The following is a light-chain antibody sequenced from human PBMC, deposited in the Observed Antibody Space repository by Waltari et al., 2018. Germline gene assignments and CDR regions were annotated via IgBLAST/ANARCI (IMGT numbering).Light chain of an antibody. CDR2: RAS. Sequence: ELVLTQSPGTLSLSPGERATLSCRASRNIGTYLVLYQQKPGQAPRLLIYRASNRATGIPDRFSGSGSGTDFSLTISRLEPEDFAVYYCQNHERLPATFGQGTRVEIK. J-gene: IGKJ1*01. CDR1: RNIGTY. CDR3: QNHERLPAT. V-gene: IGKV3-20*01.